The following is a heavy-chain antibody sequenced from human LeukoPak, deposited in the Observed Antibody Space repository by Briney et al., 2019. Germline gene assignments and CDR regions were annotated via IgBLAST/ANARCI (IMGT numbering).Heavy chain of an antibody. V-gene: IGHV4-4*07. D-gene: IGHD2-2*01. CDR2: IYPRGST. CDR3: ARGRYCTATTCDAGADAFDI. CDR1: GGSISNYY. J-gene: IGHJ3*02. Sequence: SETLSLTCTVSGGSISNYYWSWIGQPAGEGLEWIGRIYPRGSTTYSSSLKSRVTMSADTSKNHFSLNLTSLTAADTAVCYCARGRYCTATTCDAGADAFDIWGQGTMVTVSS.